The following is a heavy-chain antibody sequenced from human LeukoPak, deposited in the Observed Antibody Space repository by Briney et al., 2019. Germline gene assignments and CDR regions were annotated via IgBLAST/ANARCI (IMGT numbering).Heavy chain of an antibody. Sequence: GGSLRLSCAASGFTFSSYAMSWVRQAPGKGLEWVSAISGSGGSTYYADSVKGRFTIYRDNSKNTLYLQMNSLRAEDTAVYYCAKDQGSGITYFDYWGQGTLVTVSS. D-gene: IGHD3-10*01. J-gene: IGHJ4*02. CDR1: GFTFSSYA. CDR2: ISGSGGST. CDR3: AKDQGSGITYFDY. V-gene: IGHV3-23*01.